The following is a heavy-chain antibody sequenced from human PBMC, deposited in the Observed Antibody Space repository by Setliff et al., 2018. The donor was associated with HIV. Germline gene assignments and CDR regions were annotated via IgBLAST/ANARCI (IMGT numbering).Heavy chain of an antibody. CDR2: IIPIFGTA. D-gene: IGHD5-12*01. Sequence: GASVKVSCKASGGTFSNYAISWVRQAPGQGLEWMGGIIPIFGTANYAQKFQGRVTITADESTSTAYMELTGLRSEDTAVYYCVRDRGYSGHDYRNAFDIWGQGTMVTVSS. CDR1: GGTFSNYA. V-gene: IGHV1-69*13. J-gene: IGHJ3*02. CDR3: VRDRGYSGHDYRNAFDI.